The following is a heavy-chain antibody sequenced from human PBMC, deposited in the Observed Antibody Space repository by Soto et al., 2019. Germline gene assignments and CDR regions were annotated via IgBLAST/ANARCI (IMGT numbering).Heavy chain of an antibody. CDR3: ARTDQYEYCSSTSCYYYYYMDV. J-gene: IGHJ6*03. CDR2: ISAYNGNT. D-gene: IGHD2-2*01. Sequence: ASVKVSCKASGYTFTSYGISWVRQAPGQGLEWMGWISAYNGNTNYAQKLQGRVTMTTDTSTSTAYMELRSLRSDDTAVYYCARTDQYEYCSSTSCYYYYYMDVWGKGTTVTVSS. CDR1: GYTFTSYG. V-gene: IGHV1-18*01.